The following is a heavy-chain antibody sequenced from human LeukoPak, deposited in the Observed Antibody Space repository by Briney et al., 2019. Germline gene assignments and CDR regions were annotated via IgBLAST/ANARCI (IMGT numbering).Heavy chain of an antibody. CDR2: IYPNDADT. D-gene: IGHD2-8*01. CDR1: GYSFPTYW. V-gene: IGHV5-51*01. J-gene: IGHJ4*02. CDR3: ARKYCSNGVCYDK. Sequence: GESLKISCKGSGYSFPTYWIGWVRQMPGKGLEWMGIIYPNDADTRYSPSFQGQVSISADKSITTAYLQWSSLKASDTAIYYCARKYCSNGVCYDKWGQGTLVTVSS.